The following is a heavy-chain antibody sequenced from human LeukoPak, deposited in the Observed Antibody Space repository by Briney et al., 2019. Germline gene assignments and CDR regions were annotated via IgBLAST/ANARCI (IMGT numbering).Heavy chain of an antibody. V-gene: IGHV1-2*02. Sequence: ASVKVSCKASGYTFTGYYMHWVRQAPGQGLEWMGWTNPNSGGTNYAQKFQGRVTMTRDTSISTAYMELGGLRSDDTAVYYCARNYGSGTQCDDPWGQGTLVTVSS. J-gene: IGHJ5*02. CDR2: TNPNSGGT. CDR3: ARNYGSGTQCDDP. D-gene: IGHD3-10*01. CDR1: GYTFTGYY.